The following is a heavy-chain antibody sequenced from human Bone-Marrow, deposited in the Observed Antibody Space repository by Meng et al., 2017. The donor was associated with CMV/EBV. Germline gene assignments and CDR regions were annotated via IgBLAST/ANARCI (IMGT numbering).Heavy chain of an antibody. D-gene: IGHD5-12*01. J-gene: IGHJ6*02. CDR2: ISSSSSYI. CDR3: ARVNRGYDWASYYYYGMDL. CDR1: GFTFSSYS. V-gene: IGHV3-21*01. Sequence: GASLKISCAASGFTFSSYSMNWVRQAPGKGLERVSSISSSSSYIYYADSVKGRFTISRDNAKNSLYLQMNSLRAEDTAVYYCARVNRGYDWASYYYYGMDLWGQGTTVTVSS.